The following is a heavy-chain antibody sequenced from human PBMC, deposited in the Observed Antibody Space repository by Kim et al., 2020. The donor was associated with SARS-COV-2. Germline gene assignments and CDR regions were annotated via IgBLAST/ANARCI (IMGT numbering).Heavy chain of an antibody. V-gene: IGHV3-33*08. J-gene: IGHJ4*02. CDR1: NNYG. CDR3: ARNRKALGTYSGLDD. CDR2: IWHDGSQT. Sequence: GGSLRLSCAASNNYGMHWVRQAPGKGLEWVAGIWHDGSQTFYGDSVKGRFTISRDKSKNTVYLQMDSLRDEDTAVYYCARNRKALGTYSGLDDWAQGTLVTVSS. D-gene: IGHD7-27*01.